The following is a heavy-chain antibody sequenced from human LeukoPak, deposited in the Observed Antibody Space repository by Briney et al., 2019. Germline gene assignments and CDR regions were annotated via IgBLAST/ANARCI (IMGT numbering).Heavy chain of an antibody. J-gene: IGHJ4*02. D-gene: IGHD3-10*01. V-gene: IGHV3-30*19. Sequence: QAGGSLRLSCAASGFTFSSYGMHWVRQAPGKGLEWVAVISYDGSNKYYADSVKGRFTISRDNSKNTLYLQMNSLRAEDTAVYYCARDPTDDYGSGSNFDYWGQGTLVTVSS. CDR2: ISYDGSNK. CDR1: GFTFSSYG. CDR3: ARDPTDDYGSGSNFDY.